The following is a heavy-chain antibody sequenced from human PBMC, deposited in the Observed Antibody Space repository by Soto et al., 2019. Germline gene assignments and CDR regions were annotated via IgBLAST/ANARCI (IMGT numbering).Heavy chain of an antibody. CDR1: GGTFSSYA. CDR3: ANSVGSHYYYGMDV. CDR2: IIPIFGTA. D-gene: IGHD2-21*01. Sequence: SVKVSCKASGGTFSSYAISWVRQAPGQGLEWIGGIIPIFGTANYAQKFQGRVTITADESTSTAYMELSSLRSEDTAVYYCANSVGSHYYYGMDVWGQGTTVTVSS. J-gene: IGHJ6*02. V-gene: IGHV1-69*13.